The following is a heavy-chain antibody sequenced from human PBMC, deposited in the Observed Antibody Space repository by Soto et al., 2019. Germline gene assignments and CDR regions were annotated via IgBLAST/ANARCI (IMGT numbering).Heavy chain of an antibody. V-gene: IGHV4-39*02. D-gene: IGHD2-2*01. Sequence: QLKLQESGPGLVKPSETLSLTCSVSGGSISYNSYYWGWIRRPPGKGLEWVGGIFYTGTTYYSPSLKDRVTISVDTSKNSFSLNLTSVTAADTAVYFCARLVVVAPVANAWGQGTLVTVSS. CDR3: ARLVVVAPVANA. CDR2: IFYTGTT. J-gene: IGHJ5*02. CDR1: GGSISYNSYY.